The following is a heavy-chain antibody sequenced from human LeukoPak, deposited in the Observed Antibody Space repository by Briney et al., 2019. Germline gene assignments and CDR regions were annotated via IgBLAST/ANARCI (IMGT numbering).Heavy chain of an antibody. CDR1: GFTFINYA. CDR3: ARLEERNVIDY. CDR2: IWYDGSNK. V-gene: IGHV3-33*01. D-gene: IGHD1-1*01. J-gene: IGHJ4*02. Sequence: GGSLRLSCAASGFTFINYAMHWVRQAPGKGLEWVSVIWYDGSNKYYADSVKGRFTISRDNSKNTVYLQMNSLRAEDTAVYYCARLEERNVIDYWGQGTLVTVCS.